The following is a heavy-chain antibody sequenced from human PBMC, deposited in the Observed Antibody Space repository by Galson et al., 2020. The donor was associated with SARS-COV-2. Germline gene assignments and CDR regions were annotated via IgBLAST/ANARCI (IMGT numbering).Heavy chain of an antibody. CDR1: GFIFSTYA. CDR2: ISFDGTNK. D-gene: IGHD3-10*01. Sequence: GGSLRLSCEASGFIFSTYAMHWVRQAPDKGLEWVAVISFDGTNKYYPDSVKGRFTISRDNSKNTLYLKMNTLKAEDTAVYHCARPSSGSYYNSFDYWGQGTLVTVAS. CDR3: ARPSSGSYYNSFDY. J-gene: IGHJ4*02. V-gene: IGHV3-30*04.